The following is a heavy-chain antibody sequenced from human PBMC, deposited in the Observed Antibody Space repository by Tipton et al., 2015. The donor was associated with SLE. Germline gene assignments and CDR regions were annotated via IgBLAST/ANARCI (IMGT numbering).Heavy chain of an antibody. D-gene: IGHD2-15*01. J-gene: IGHJ4*02. CDR1: GGSFSGFC. V-gene: IGHV4-34*01. Sequence: TLSLTCAVSGGSFSGFCWSWIRQPPGKGVEWIGEINHSGSTNYNPPLKSRVTISVDTSKNQFSLKLSSVTAADTAVYYCARGRQDNYFDYWGQGTLVTVSS. CDR2: INHSGST. CDR3: ARGRQDNYFDY.